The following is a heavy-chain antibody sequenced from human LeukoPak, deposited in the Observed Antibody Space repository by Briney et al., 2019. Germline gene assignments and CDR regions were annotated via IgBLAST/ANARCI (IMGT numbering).Heavy chain of an antibody. J-gene: IGHJ6*03. V-gene: IGHV1-2*02. D-gene: IGHD3-10*01. Sequence: ASVKVSCKASGYTFTGYYMHWVRQAPGQGLEWMGWINPNSGGTNYAQKFQGRVTMTRDTSISKAYMELSRLRSDDTAVYYCARPYYYGSGKSYYMDVWGKGTTVTVSS. CDR3: ARPYYYGSGKSYYMDV. CDR1: GYTFTGYY. CDR2: INPNSGGT.